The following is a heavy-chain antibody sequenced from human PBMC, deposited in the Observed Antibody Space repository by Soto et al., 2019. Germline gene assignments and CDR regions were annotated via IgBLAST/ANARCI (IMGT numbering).Heavy chain of an antibody. CDR3: AAGGGLPRYS. CDR1: GGSISSGGYS. D-gene: IGHD5-12*01. V-gene: IGHV4-30-2*01. Sequence: QLQLQESGSGLVKPSQTLSLTCAVSGGSISSGGYSWSWIRQPPGKGLEWIGYSYHSGSTYYNPSRKSRVTIAVDRSKNQFSLKMSSVPAAETAVYYCAAGGGLPRYSWGQGTLVTVSS. CDR2: SYHSGST. J-gene: IGHJ4*02.